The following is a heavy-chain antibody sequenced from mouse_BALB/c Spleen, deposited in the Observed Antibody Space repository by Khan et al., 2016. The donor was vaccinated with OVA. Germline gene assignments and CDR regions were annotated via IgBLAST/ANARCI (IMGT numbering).Heavy chain of an antibody. CDR3: ANGNYGWMAY. D-gene: IGHD2-1*01. CDR2: ISSAATYT. CDR1: GFTFSSFV. V-gene: IGHV5-9-1*01. J-gene: IGHJ3*01. Sequence: EVELVESGGVLLEPGGSLKLSCAASGFTFSSFVMSWVRQTPEKRLEWVATISSAATYTYYPDSVKGRFTISRDNAKNTLYLQMNSPRSDDTAIYYCANGNYGWMAYWGQGTLVTGST.